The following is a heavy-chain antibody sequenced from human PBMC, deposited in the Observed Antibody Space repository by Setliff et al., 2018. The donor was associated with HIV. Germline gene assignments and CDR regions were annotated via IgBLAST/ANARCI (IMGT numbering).Heavy chain of an antibody. CDR3: ARHVPSVPVTTKTPLAY. Sequence: SETLSLTCTVSGASIRSDYWSWIRQPPGKGLEWIGYSHYSGSTIYSPSLTGRVTISVDTSKNQFSLKLSSVTATDTAVYYCARHVPSVPVTTKTPLAYWGHGVLVTVSS. CDR2: SHYSGST. D-gene: IGHD4-17*01. V-gene: IGHV4-59*08. J-gene: IGHJ4*01. CDR1: GASIRSDY.